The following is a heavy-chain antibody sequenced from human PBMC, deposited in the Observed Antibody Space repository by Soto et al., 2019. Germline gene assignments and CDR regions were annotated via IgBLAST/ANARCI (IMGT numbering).Heavy chain of an antibody. V-gene: IGHV1-18*01. CDR1: SAYLFTSFG. CDR2: TSVYNDHT. Sequence: QVQLVQSGAEVKKPGASVKVSCKASSAYLFTSFGISWVRQAPGQGLEWMGWTSVYNDHTIYSQKFQGRVTMTTETSASTSYMELRSLRSDDTAVYYCAVGLSGDESCDYWGQGTLVTVSS. J-gene: IGHJ4*02. CDR3: AVGLSGDESCDY. D-gene: IGHD1-26*01.